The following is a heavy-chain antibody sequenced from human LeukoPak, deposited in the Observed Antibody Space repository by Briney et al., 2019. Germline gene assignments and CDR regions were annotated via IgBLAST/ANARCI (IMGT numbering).Heavy chain of an antibody. Sequence: NPSETLSLTCTVSGGSISSGSYYWSWIRQPAGKGLEWIGRIYYSGSTYYNPSLKSRVTISVDTSKNQFSLKLSSVTAADTAVYYCARHLKYVRGSGTFDYWGQGTLVTVSS. CDR2: IYYSGST. V-gene: IGHV4-39*01. CDR1: GGSISSGSYY. D-gene: IGHD3-10*01. J-gene: IGHJ4*02. CDR3: ARHLKYVRGSGTFDY.